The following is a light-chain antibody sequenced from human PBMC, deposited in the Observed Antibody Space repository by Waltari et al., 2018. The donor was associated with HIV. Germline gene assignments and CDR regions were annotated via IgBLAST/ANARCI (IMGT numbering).Light chain of an antibody. J-gene: IGLJ2*01. CDR3: YSTDSSGNHVV. V-gene: IGLV3-10*01. CDR1: ALPKKY. Sequence: SYELTQPPSVSVSPGQTARITCSGDALPKKYTYWYQQKSGQAPVLVIYEDSKRPSWIPERFSGSSSGTMATLTIRGAPVEDEADYYWYSTDSSGNHVVFGGGTKLTVL. CDR2: EDS.